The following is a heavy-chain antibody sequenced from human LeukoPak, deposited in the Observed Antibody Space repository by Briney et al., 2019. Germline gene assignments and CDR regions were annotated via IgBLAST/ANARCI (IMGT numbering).Heavy chain of an antibody. J-gene: IGHJ4*02. CDR1: GFTFSSYA. CDR3: ARGGLHYDFWSGYGIYFDY. CDR2: ISSNGGST. Sequence: PGGSLTLSCAASGFTFSSYAMHWVRQAPGKGLEYVSAISSNGGSTYYANSVKGRFAISRDNSKNTLYLQMGSLRAEDMAVYYCARGGLHYDFWSGYGIYFDYWGQGTLVTVSS. D-gene: IGHD3-3*01. V-gene: IGHV3-64*01.